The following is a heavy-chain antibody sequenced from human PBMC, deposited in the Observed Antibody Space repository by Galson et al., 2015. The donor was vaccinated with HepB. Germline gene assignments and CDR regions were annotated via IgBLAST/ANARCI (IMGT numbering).Heavy chain of an antibody. CDR2: IDGIGGLT. CDR3: VKKGSRSGYSYFDY. D-gene: IGHD5-24*01. CDR1: GFTLSSHA. Sequence: SLRLSCAASGFTLSSHAMHWVRQAPGKGLEYVSVIDGIGGLTYYADSVKGRFTISRDNSKNTLYLQMSSLRADDTAVYYCVKKGSRSGYSYFDYWGQGALVTVSS. V-gene: IGHV3-64D*06. J-gene: IGHJ4*02.